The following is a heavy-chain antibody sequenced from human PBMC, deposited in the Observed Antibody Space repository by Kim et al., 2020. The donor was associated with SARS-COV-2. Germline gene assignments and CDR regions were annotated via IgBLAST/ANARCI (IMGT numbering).Heavy chain of an antibody. J-gene: IGHJ6*02. CDR1: GFTFSDYY. D-gene: IGHD6-13*01. V-gene: IGHV3-11*01. Sequence: GGSLGLSCAASGFTFSDYYMSWIRQAPGKGLEWVSYISSSGSTIYYADSVKGRFTISRDNAKNSLYLQMNSLRAEDTAVYYCARVRGAAGPFYYYYYGMDVWGQGTTVTVSS. CDR3: ARVRGAAGPFYYYYYGMDV. CDR2: ISSSGSTI.